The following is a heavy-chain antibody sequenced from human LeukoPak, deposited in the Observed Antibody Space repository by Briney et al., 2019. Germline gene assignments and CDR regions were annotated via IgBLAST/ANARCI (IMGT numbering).Heavy chain of an antibody. D-gene: IGHD5-18*01. Sequence: GSLRLSCAASGFTFSSYGMHWVRQPPGKGLEWIGEINHSGSTNYNPSLKSRVTISVDTSKNQFSLKLSSVTAADTAVYYCARGLNTAMDVWGQGTTVTVSS. J-gene: IGHJ6*02. V-gene: IGHV4-34*01. CDR1: GFTFSSYG. CDR3: ARGLNTAMDV. CDR2: INHSGST.